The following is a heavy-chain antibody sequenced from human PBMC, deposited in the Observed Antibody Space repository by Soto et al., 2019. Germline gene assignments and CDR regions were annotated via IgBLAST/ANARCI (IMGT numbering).Heavy chain of an antibody. J-gene: IGHJ2*01. CDR2: ISGSNRDT. D-gene: IGHD2-15*01. CDR3: ARCYCSVGSCFSCWPFDL. Sequence: QDQLVQSGAEVKKPGASVTVSCKASGYSFTNYGMSWVRQAPGQGLEWMGWISGSNRDTHHAQNFQGRVTMTTDTLTNTAYMQLRSLRSDDTAVYYCARCYCSVGSCFSCWPFDLWGRGSLVTVSS. CDR1: GYSFTNYG. V-gene: IGHV1-18*01.